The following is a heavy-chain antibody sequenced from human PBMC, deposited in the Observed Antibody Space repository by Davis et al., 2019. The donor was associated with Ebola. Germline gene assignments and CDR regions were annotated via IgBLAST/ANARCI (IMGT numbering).Heavy chain of an antibody. V-gene: IGHV3-23*01. D-gene: IGHD1-26*01. CDR3: AKDTSNIWFDI. CDR2: LGTSADT. Sequence: GGSLRLSCAASGFIFRRYVMSWVRQAPGKGLEWVSTLGTSADTYYADSVKGRFTISRDNSKNTLYLQMNGLRVEDTAIYYCAKDTSNIWFDIWGQGTNVTVSS. J-gene: IGHJ3*02. CDR1: GFIFRRYV.